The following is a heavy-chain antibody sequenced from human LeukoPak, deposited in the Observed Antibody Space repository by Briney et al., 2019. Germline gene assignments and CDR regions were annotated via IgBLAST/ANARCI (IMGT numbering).Heavy chain of an antibody. CDR2: IIGSSGDT. Sequence: GGSLRLSCAASGFTFSNFAMSWVRQAPGKGLEWVSLIIGSSGDTFYADSVKGRFTISRDNSKNRLYLQMNSLRAEDTALYYCAKGAYDYIEMGYFDSWGQGTLVTVSS. D-gene: IGHD5-12*01. CDR1: GFTFSNFA. V-gene: IGHV3-23*01. CDR3: AKGAYDYIEMGYFDS. J-gene: IGHJ4*02.